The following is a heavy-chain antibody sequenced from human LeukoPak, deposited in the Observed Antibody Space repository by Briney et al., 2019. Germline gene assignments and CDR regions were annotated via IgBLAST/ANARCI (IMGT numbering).Heavy chain of an antibody. V-gene: IGHV4-38-2*02. CDR2: INHSGRT. J-gene: IGHJ5*02. D-gene: IGHD3-22*01. CDR1: GYSINFGHL. Sequence: PSETLSLTCDVSGYSINFGHLWGWIRQPPGKGLEWIASINHSGRTYYTPSLKSRVTISVDTLKNQFSLKVTAVTAEDTAMYFCARESSAVAHTMMRDWLDPWGQGTLVTVSS. CDR3: ARESSAVAHTMMRDWLDP.